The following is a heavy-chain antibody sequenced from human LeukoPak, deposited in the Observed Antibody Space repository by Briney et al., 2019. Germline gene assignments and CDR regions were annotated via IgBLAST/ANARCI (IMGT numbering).Heavy chain of an antibody. D-gene: IGHD3-9*01. CDR3: ARYDIDWLSLYGMDV. CDR2: INPNSGGT. Sequence: ASVKVSCKASGYTFTGYYMHWVRQAPGQGLEWMGWINPNSGGTNYAQKFQGRVTMTRDTSISTAYTELSRLRSDDTAVYYCARYDIDWLSLYGMDVWGQGTTVTVSS. CDR1: GYTFTGYY. V-gene: IGHV1-2*02. J-gene: IGHJ6*02.